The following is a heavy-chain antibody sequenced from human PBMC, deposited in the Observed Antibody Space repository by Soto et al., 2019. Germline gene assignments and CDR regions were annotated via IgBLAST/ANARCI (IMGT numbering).Heavy chain of an antibody. V-gene: IGHV1-3*01. D-gene: IGHD3-10*01. CDR1: GYTFTSYA. CDR3: ARLFNHVNWFAP. CDR2: INAGNGNT. J-gene: IGHJ5*02. Sequence: ASVKVSCKASGYTFTSYAMHWVRQAPGQRLEWMGWINAGNGNTKYSQKFQGRVTITRDTSASTAYMELSSLRSEDTAVYYCARLFNHVNWFAPWGQGTLVTVSS.